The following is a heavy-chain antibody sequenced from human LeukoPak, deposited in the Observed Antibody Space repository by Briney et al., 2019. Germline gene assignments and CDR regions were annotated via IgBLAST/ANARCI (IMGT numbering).Heavy chain of an antibody. J-gene: IGHJ6*03. V-gene: IGHV4-34*01. Sequence: SETLSLTCAVYGGSFSGYYWRWLRQPPGKGLEWIGEINHSGSTNYNPSLKSRVTISVDTSKNQFSLKLSSVTAADTAVYYCARGLGYGSSWYRFYYYYMDVWGKGTTVTVSS. CDR3: ARGLGYGSSWYRFYYYYMDV. CDR1: GGSFSGYY. CDR2: INHSGST. D-gene: IGHD6-13*01.